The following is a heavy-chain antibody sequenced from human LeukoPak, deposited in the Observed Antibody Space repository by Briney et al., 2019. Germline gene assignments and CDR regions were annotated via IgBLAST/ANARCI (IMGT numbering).Heavy chain of an antibody. CDR1: GGTFSSYA. CDR2: IIPIFGTA. D-gene: IGHD3-22*01. CDR3: ASNYYDSSGYYRDDAFDM. J-gene: IGHJ3*02. Sequence: SVKVSCKASGGTFSSYAISWVRQAPGQGLEWMGRIIPIFGTANYAQKFQGRVAITTDESTSTAYMELSSLRSEDTAVYYCASNYYDSSGYYRDDAFDMWGQGTMVTVSS. V-gene: IGHV1-69*05.